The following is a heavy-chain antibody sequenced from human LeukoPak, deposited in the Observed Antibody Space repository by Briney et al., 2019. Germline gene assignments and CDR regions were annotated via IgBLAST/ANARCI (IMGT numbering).Heavy chain of an antibody. Sequence: TGGSLGLSCAASGFTFSSYWMSWVRQAPGKGLEWVANIKQDGSEKYYVDSVKGRFTISRDNAKNSLYLQMNSLRAEDTAVYYCARAPTLLRLGFFDYWGQGTLVTVSS. CDR3: ARAPTLLRLGFFDY. CDR2: IKQDGSEK. D-gene: IGHD3-16*01. V-gene: IGHV3-7*01. J-gene: IGHJ4*02. CDR1: GFTFSSYW.